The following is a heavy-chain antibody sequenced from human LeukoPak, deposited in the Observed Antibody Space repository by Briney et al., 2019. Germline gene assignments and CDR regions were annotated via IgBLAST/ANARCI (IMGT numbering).Heavy chain of an antibody. CDR1: GGSISSSSYY. Sequence: KSSETLSLTCTVSGGSISSSSYYWGWIRQPPGKGLEWIGSIYYSGSTYYNPSLKSRVTISVDTSKNQFSLKLSSVTAADTAVYYCARRYGDYQFDYWGQGTLVTVSS. V-gene: IGHV4-39*01. CDR2: IYYSGST. J-gene: IGHJ4*02. D-gene: IGHD4-17*01. CDR3: ARRYGDYQFDY.